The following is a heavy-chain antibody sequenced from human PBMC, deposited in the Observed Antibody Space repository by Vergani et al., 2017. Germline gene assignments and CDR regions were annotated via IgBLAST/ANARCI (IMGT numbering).Heavy chain of an antibody. J-gene: IGHJ4*02. D-gene: IGHD3-9*01. Sequence: QVQLQESGPGLVKPSGTLSLTCAVSGGSISSSNWWSWVRHPPGKGLEWIGEIYHSGSTNYNPSLKSRVTISVDKSKNQFSLKLSSVTAADTAVYYCARSRYFDWLLAREYYFDYWGQGTLVTVSS. CDR3: ARSRYFDWLLAREYYFDY. CDR2: IYHSGST. CDR1: GGSISSSNW. V-gene: IGHV4-4*02.